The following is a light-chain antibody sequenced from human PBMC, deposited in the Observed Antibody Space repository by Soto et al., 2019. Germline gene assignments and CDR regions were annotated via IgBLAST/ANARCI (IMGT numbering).Light chain of an antibody. CDR1: QSVSSN. CDR3: QQYNNWPPMA. Sequence: EIVMTQSPATLSVSPGERATLSCRASQSVSSNLAWYQQKPGQAPRLLIYGASTRATGIPARFSGSGSGTEFTLTISGLQSEDCAVYYGQQYNNWPPMAFGQGTKVEIK. J-gene: IGKJ1*01. V-gene: IGKV3-15*01. CDR2: GAS.